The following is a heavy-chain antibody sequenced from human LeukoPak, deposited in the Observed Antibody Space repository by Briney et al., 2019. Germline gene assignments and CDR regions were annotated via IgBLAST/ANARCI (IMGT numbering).Heavy chain of an antibody. CDR2: IYHSGST. V-gene: IGHV4-30-2*01. CDR1: GGSISSGGYY. CDR3: TRGWITRNWFDP. D-gene: IGHD3-10*01. J-gene: IGHJ5*02. Sequence: PSQTLSLTCTVSGGSISSGGYYWSWIRQHPGKGLEWIGYIYHSGSTYYNPSLKSRVTISVDRSKNQFSLKLSSVTAADTAVYYCTRGWITRNWFDPWGQGTLVTVSS.